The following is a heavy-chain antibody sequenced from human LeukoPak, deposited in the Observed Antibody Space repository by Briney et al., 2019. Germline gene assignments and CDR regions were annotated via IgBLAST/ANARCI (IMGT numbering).Heavy chain of an antibody. Sequence: PSETLSLTCAVYGASFSGYYWSWIRQPPGKGLEWIGEINLRGSINYNPSLKSRVTISVDTSKNQFSLKLSSVTAADTAVYYGARGGGHCSGGSCYEGGWFDPWGQGTLVTVSS. D-gene: IGHD2-15*01. J-gene: IGHJ5*02. CDR1: GASFSGYY. CDR2: INLRGSI. V-gene: IGHV4-34*01. CDR3: ARGGGHCSGGSCYEGGWFDP.